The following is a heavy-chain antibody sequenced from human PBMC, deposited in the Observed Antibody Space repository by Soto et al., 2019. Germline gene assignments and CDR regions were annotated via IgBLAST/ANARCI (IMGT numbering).Heavy chain of an antibody. Sequence: SETLSLTCTVSGGSISSGDYYWSWIRQPPGKGLEWIGYIYYSGSTYYNPSLKSRVTISVDTSKNKFSLKLSSVTAADTAVYYCARVGAMVRGVIDYWGQGNLVTVSS. D-gene: IGHD3-10*01. J-gene: IGHJ4*02. CDR1: GGSISSGDYY. CDR2: IYYSGST. CDR3: ARVGAMVRGVIDY. V-gene: IGHV4-30-4*01.